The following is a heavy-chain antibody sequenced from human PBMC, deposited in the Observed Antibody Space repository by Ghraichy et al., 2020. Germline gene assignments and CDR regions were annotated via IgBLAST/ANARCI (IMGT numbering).Heavy chain of an antibody. D-gene: IGHD1-26*01. CDR2: IWYDGSNK. Sequence: GGSLRLSCAASGFTFSSYGMHWVRQAPGKGLEWVAVIWYDGSNKYYADSVKGRFTISRDNSKNTLYLQMNSLRAEDTAVYYCARDKGWELLALASLDYWGQGTLVTVSS. V-gene: IGHV3-33*01. CDR3: ARDKGWELLALASLDY. J-gene: IGHJ4*02. CDR1: GFTFSSYG.